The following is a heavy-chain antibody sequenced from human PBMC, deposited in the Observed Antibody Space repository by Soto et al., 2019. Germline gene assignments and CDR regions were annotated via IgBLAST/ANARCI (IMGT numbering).Heavy chain of an antibody. CDR2: TYYRSKWYN. Sequence: SQTLSLTCAISGDSVSSNSAAWNWIRQSPSRGLEWLGRTYYRSKWYNDYAVSVKSRITINPDTSKNQFSLQLNSVTPEDTAVYYCARAPYSSSSYYYYYYGMDVWGQGTMVTVSS. D-gene: IGHD6-13*01. V-gene: IGHV6-1*01. CDR1: GDSVSSNSAA. CDR3: ARAPYSSSSYYYYYYGMDV. J-gene: IGHJ6*02.